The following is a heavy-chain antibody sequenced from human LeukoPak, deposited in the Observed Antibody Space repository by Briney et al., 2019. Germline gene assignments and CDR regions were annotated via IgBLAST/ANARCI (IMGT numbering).Heavy chain of an antibody. Sequence: SETLSLTCTVSGGSISSGDYYWSWIRQPPGKGLEWIGNIYYSGTTYYNPSLKSRVILSVDTSKNQFSLKLSSVTAADTAVYYCARVSVDYYDSSGDYYFDYWGQGTLVTVSS. D-gene: IGHD3-22*01. CDR2: IYYSGTT. CDR1: GGSISSGDYY. J-gene: IGHJ4*02. CDR3: ARVSVDYYDSSGDYYFDY. V-gene: IGHV4-30-4*01.